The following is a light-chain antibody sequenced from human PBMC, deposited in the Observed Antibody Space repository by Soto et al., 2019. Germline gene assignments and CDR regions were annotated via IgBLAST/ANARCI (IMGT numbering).Light chain of an antibody. V-gene: IGLV2-14*01. CDR1: SSDVGGYNF. Sequence: QSVLTQPASVSGSPGQSITISCTGTSSDVGGYNFVSWYQQHPGKAPKLMIYEVSYWPSGVSIRFSGSKSGNTASLTISGLQAEDEADYYCSSYTSSSTLYVFGTGTKVTVL. CDR2: EVS. CDR3: SSYTSSSTLYV. J-gene: IGLJ1*01.